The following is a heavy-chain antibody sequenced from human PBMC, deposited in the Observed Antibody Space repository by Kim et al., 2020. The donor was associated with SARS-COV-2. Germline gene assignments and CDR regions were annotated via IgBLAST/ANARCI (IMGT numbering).Heavy chain of an antibody. CDR1: GGSISSSSYY. CDR3: ARGQFIVVVVAATQWFDP. CDR2: IYYSGST. V-gene: IGHV4-39*07. Sequence: SETLSLTCTVSGGSISSSSYYWGWIRQPPGKGLEWIGSIYYSGSTYYNPSLKSRVTISVDTSKNQFSLKLSSVTAADTAVYYCARGQFIVVVVAATQWFDPWGQGTLVTVSS. J-gene: IGHJ5*02. D-gene: IGHD2-15*01.